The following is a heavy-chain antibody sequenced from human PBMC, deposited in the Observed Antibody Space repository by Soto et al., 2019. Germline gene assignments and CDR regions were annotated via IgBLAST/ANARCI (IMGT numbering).Heavy chain of an antibody. CDR3: ARLPDTAMVFLGWTYGMDV. CDR1: GGTFSSYA. D-gene: IGHD5-18*01. V-gene: IGHV1-69*13. Sequence: SVKVSCKAPGGTFSSYAISWVRQAPGQGLEWMGGIIPIFGTANYAQKFQGRVTITADESTGTAYMELSSLRSEDTAVYYCARLPDTAMVFLGWTYGMDVWGQGTTVTVSS. J-gene: IGHJ6*02. CDR2: IIPIFGTA.